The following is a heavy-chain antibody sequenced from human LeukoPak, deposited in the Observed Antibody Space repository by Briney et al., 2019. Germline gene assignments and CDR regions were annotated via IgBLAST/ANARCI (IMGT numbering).Heavy chain of an antibody. CDR2: INHSGST. CDR1: GGSFSGYY. J-gene: IGHJ4*02. D-gene: IGHD5-18*01. Sequence: SETLSLTCAVYGGSFSGYYWSWIRQPPGKGLEWIGEINHSGSTNYNPSLKSRVTISVDTSKNQFSLKLRSVTAADTAVYYCARGYSYGRLFDYWGQGTLVTVSS. CDR3: ARGYSYGRLFDY. V-gene: IGHV4-34*01.